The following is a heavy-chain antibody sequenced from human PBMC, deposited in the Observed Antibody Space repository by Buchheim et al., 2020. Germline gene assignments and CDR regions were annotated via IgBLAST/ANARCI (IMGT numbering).Heavy chain of an antibody. D-gene: IGHD5-18*01. Sequence: QVQLQESGPGLVKPSQTLSLTCTVSGGSISSGDYYWSWIRQPPGKGLEWIGYIYYSGSTYYNPSLKSRVTISVETSKNQFSLKLSSVTAADTAVYYCARTTTYVDTAMVTGFHFDYWGQGTL. V-gene: IGHV4-30-4*01. CDR1: GGSISSGDYY. J-gene: IGHJ4*02. CDR3: ARTTTYVDTAMVTGFHFDY. CDR2: IYYSGST.